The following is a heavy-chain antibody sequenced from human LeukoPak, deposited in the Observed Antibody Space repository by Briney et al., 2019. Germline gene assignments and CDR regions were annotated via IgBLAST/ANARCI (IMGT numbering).Heavy chain of an antibody. CDR3: ARRYGSFDY. CDR1: GFAFSSHW. D-gene: IGHD2-15*01. CDR2: LYYSGST. V-gene: IGHV4-39*01. J-gene: IGHJ4*02. Sequence: GSLRLSCAASGFAFSSHWMSWVRQAPGKGLEWIGSLYYSGSTYCNPSLKTRVTISVGTSKNQFSLKLSSVTAADTAVYYCARRYGSFDYWGQGTLVTVSS.